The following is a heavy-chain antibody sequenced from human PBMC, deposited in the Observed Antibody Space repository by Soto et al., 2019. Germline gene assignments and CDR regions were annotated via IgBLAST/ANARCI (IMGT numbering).Heavy chain of an antibody. D-gene: IGHD3-22*01. CDR2: ISGSGGST. Sequence: GGSLRPSCAASGFTFSSYAMSWVRQAPGKGLEWVSAISGSGGSTYYADSVKGRFTISRDNSKNTLYLQMNSLRAEDTAVYYCAKDRGHYYDSSGYYSAYWYFDLWGRGTLVTVSS. CDR1: GFTFSSYA. J-gene: IGHJ2*01. V-gene: IGHV3-23*01. CDR3: AKDRGHYYDSSGYYSAYWYFDL.